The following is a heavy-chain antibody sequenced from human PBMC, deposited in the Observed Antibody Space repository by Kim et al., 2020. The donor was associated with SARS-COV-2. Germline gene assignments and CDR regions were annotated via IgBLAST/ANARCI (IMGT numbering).Heavy chain of an antibody. Sequence: TNYADSVEGRFAISRDNSRNALYLQMNSLRVEDTAFYYCAVAGYTSSYDYWGQGTLVTVSS. CDR3: AVAGYTSSYDY. CDR2: T. V-gene: IGHV3-23*01. J-gene: IGHJ4*02. D-gene: IGHD2-2*01.